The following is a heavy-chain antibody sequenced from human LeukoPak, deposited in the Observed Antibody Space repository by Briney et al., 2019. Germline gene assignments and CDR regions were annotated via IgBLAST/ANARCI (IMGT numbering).Heavy chain of an antibody. CDR1: GGSISSGGYY. D-gene: IGHD6-13*01. CDR2: IYYSGST. CDR3: ARVGFELRAAAGSDY. V-gene: IGHV4-31*03. J-gene: IGHJ4*02. Sequence: PSQTLSLTCTVSGGSISSGGYYWSWIRQHPGKGLEWIGYIYYSGSTYYNPSLKSRVTISVDTSKNQFSLKLSSVTAADTAVYYCARVGFELRAAAGSDYWGQGTLVTVSS.